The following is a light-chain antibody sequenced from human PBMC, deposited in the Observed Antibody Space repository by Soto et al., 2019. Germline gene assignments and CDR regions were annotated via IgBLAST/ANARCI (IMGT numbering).Light chain of an antibody. V-gene: IGKV3-20*01. Sequence: EIVLTQSPGTLSLSPGERATLSCRASQSVSNNYLAWYQQKPGQAPRLLIYGASNRATGIPDRFSGSGSGIDITLNISGLGPEDSAVYYCQQYGSSGTCGQGTKVEIK. CDR1: QSVSNNY. J-gene: IGKJ1*01. CDR2: GAS. CDR3: QQYGSSGT.